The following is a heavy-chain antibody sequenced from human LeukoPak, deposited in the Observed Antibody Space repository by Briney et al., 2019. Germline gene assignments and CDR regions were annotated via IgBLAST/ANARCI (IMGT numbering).Heavy chain of an antibody. V-gene: IGHV4-4*02. CDR1: GVSISSSDW. CDR3: ARGEHYSGSGDYSHIWFDP. J-gene: IGHJ5*02. Sequence: SETLSLTCAVSGVSISSSDWWNWVRQPPGEGLEWMGEIFHTGNTNYNPSLKSRVTISVDKAKNQFSLNLRSVTAADTAVYYCARGEHYSGSGDYSHIWFDPWGLGTQVTVSS. D-gene: IGHD3-22*01. CDR2: IFHTGNT.